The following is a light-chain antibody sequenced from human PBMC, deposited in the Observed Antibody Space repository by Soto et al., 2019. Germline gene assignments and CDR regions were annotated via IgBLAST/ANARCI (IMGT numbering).Light chain of an antibody. CDR3: SSYTAFSTDIL. Sequence: QSALTQPASVSGSPGQSITISCTGTSSDVGNYNFVSWYQHHAGTAPKLIIYQVTNRPSGVSDRFSASKSGDTASLTISGLQDEDEAVYYCSSYTAFSTDILFGGGTKLTVL. CDR2: QVT. V-gene: IGLV2-14*01. CDR1: SSDVGNYNF. J-gene: IGLJ2*01.